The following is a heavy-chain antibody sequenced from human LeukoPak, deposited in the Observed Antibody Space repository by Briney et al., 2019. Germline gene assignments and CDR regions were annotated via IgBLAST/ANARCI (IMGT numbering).Heavy chain of an antibody. J-gene: IGHJ4*02. V-gene: IGHV3-23*01. Sequence: PGGSLRLSCAASVFPFSSYAMSWATQAPGKGWEGVLDISGSGGSTYYADSVKGRFTISRDNSKHTLYLQMNSLRAEDTAVYYCAKLPFLHSSSWLDYWGQGTLVTVSS. CDR1: VFPFSSYA. CDR3: AKLPFLHSSSWLDY. D-gene: IGHD6-13*01. CDR2: ISGSGGST.